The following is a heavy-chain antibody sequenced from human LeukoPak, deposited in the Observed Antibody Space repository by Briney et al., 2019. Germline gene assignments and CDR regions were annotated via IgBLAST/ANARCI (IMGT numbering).Heavy chain of an antibody. J-gene: IGHJ5*02. Sequence: ASVKVSCKASGYTFTSYGISWVRQAPGQGLEWMGWINPNSGGTNYAQKFQGRVTMTRDTSISTAYMELSRLRSDDTAVYYCARGPSTGIQLWLKYNWFDPWGQGTLVTVSS. CDR3: ARGPSTGIQLWLKYNWFDP. CDR1: GYTFTSYG. D-gene: IGHD5-18*01. CDR2: INPNSGGT. V-gene: IGHV1-2*02.